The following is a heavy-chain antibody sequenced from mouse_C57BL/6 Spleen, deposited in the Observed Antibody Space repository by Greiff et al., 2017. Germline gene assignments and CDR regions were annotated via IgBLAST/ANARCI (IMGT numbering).Heavy chain of an antibody. CDR2: ISYSGST. Sequence: EVKLMESGPGLAKPSQTLSLTCSVTGYSITSDYWNWIRKFPGNKLEYMGYISYSGSTYYNPSLKSRISITRDTSKNQYYLQLNSVTTEDTATYYCARYLGSSHWYFDVWGTGTTVTVSS. CDR3: ARYLGSSHWYFDV. V-gene: IGHV3-8*01. CDR1: GYSITSDY. D-gene: IGHD1-1*01. J-gene: IGHJ1*03.